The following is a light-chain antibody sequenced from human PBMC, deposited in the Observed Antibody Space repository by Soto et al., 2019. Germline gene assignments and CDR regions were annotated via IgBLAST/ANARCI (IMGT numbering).Light chain of an antibody. CDR2: QVS. CDR3: SSYSSSSTFYV. V-gene: IGLV2-14*01. J-gene: IGLJ1*01. Sequence: QSALTQPASVSGSPGQSITISCTGTSSDIGGFYYVSWYQHHPGKDPKLMIYQVSNRPSGVSNRFSGSKSGNTASLTISGLQAEDEADYLCSSYSSSSTFYVFGDGTKVTVL. CDR1: SSDIGGFYY.